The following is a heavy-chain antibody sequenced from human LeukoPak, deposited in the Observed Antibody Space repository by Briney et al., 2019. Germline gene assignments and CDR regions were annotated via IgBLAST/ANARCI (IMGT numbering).Heavy chain of an antibody. CDR2: IKQDGSEK. CDR3: ARELRFLEWLNFDY. J-gene: IGHJ4*02. V-gene: IGHV3-7*01. D-gene: IGHD3-3*01. CDR1: GFTFSRYW. Sequence: GGSLRLSCAASGFTFSRYWMSWVRQAPGKGLEWVANIKQDGSEKYYVDSVKGRFTISRDNAKNSLYLQMNSLRAEDTAVYYCARELRFLEWLNFDYWGQGTLVTVSS.